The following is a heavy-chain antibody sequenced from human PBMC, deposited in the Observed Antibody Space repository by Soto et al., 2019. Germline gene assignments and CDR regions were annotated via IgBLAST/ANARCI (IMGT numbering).Heavy chain of an antibody. CDR2: INAGNGNT. J-gene: IGHJ1*01. V-gene: IGHV1-3*01. CDR3: ARTGGDYGDTTDFQH. D-gene: IGHD4-17*01. CDR1: GYTFTSYA. Sequence: ASVKVSCKASGYTFTSYAMHWVRQAPGQRLEWMGWINAGNGNTKYSQKFQGRVTITRDTSASTAYMELSSLRSEDTAVYYCARTGGDYGDTTDFQHWGQGTLVTSPQ.